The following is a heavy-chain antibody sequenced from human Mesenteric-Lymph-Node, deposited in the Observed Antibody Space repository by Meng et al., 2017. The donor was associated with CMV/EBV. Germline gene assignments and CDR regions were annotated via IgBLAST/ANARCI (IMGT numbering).Heavy chain of an antibody. D-gene: IGHD2-2*01. V-gene: IGHV3-30*04. CDR3: AKDQGWGYCGSASCPMSGGFDY. J-gene: IGHJ4*02. CDR1: GFTFSSYA. Sequence: GESLKISCAASGFTFSSYAMHWVRQAPGKGLEWVAVTSYDGKNTFHADSVKGRFTISRDNSKNTLFLQMTSLRVEDTTVYYCAKDQGWGYCGSASCPMSGGFDYWGQGTLVTVSS. CDR2: TSYDGKNT.